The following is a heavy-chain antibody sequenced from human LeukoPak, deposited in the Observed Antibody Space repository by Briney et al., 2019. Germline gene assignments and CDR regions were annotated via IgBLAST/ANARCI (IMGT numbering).Heavy chain of an antibody. CDR3: AKDVGIAAAGTFPFDY. Sequence: GGSLRLSCAASGFTFSNYWMHWVRQAPGKGLEWVSAISGSGGSTYYADSVKGRFTISRDNSKNTLYLQMNSLRAEDTAVYYCAKDVGIAAAGTFPFDYWGQGTLVTVSS. CDR2: ISGSGGST. CDR1: GFTFSNYW. D-gene: IGHD6-13*01. V-gene: IGHV3-23*01. J-gene: IGHJ4*02.